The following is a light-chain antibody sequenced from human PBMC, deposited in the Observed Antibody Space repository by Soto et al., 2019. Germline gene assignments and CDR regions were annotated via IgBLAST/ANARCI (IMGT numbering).Light chain of an antibody. V-gene: IGKV3-20*01. CDR2: SAH. Sequence: DIVLKPSPGTLSLSPGERATLSCSSRQRVSNHQMTWYHPRPGPAPRLLIYSAHTRAAGTPDGFTGTGSGTNFMLTISSREPEDLGLYYGLHSRNSLSTFGPGTKVDI. CDR3: LHSRNSLST. J-gene: IGKJ3*01. CDR1: QRVSNHQ.